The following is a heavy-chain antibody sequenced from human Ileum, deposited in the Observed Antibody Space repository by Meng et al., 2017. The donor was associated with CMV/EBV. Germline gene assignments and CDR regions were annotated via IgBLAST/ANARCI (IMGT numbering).Heavy chain of an antibody. J-gene: IGHJ5*02. Sequence: YGGSFRGSYGSWIRQPPGKGLEWIGEINHSGSTNYNPALKSRVTISVDTSKNQFSLKLSSVTAADTAVYYCARGHGYSYGSSWFDPWGQGTLVTVSS. CDR2: INHSGST. CDR1: GGSFRGSY. CDR3: ARGHGYSYGSSWFDP. D-gene: IGHD5-18*01. V-gene: IGHV4-34*01.